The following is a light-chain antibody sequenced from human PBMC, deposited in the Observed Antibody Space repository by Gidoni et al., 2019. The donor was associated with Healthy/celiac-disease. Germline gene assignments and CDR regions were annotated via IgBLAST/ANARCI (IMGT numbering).Light chain of an antibody. CDR1: QSISSY. V-gene: IGKV1-39*01. CDR2: AAS. CDR3: QQSYSTPQSLT. Sequence: DIQMTQSPSSLSASVGDRVTITCRASQSISSYLNWYQQKPGKAPKLLSYAASSLQSGVPPRFSGSLSGTDFTLTISSLQPEDFATYYCQQSYSTPQSLTFGGGTKVEIK. J-gene: IGKJ4*01.